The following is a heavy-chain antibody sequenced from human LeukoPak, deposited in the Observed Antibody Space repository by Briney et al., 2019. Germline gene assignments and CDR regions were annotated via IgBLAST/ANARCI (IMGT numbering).Heavy chain of an antibody. J-gene: IGHJ6*02. CDR1: GGSISSYY. CDR2: IYYSGST. CDR3: ARVGNWNGYDYYGMDV. D-gene: IGHD1-20*01. V-gene: IGHV4-59*01. Sequence: PSETLSLTCTVSGGSISSYYWSWIRQPPGKGLEWIGYIYYSGSTNYNPSLKGRVTISVDTSKNQFSLKLSSVTAADTAVYYCARVGNWNGYDYYGMDVWGQGTTVTVSS.